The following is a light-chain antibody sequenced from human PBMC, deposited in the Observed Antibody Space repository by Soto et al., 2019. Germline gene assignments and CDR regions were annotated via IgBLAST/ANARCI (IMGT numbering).Light chain of an antibody. CDR1: SSNIGSNT. J-gene: IGLJ2*01. V-gene: IGLV1-44*01. Sequence: QSVLTQPPSASATPGQRVTISCSGSSSNIGSNTVNWYQHLPGTAPKLLIYSSNQRPSGVPDRFSGSKSGNTASLTVSGLQAEDEADYYCTSYAGSNNFVVFGGGTQLTVL. CDR3: TSYAGSNNFVV. CDR2: SSN.